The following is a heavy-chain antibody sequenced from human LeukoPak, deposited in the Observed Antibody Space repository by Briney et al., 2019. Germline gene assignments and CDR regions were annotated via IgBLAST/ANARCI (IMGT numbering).Heavy chain of an antibody. CDR1: GGTFSSYA. V-gene: IGHV1-2*02. CDR3: ARDSDPTYYFDSGPYHAY. CDR2: INTNSGGT. Sequence: ASVKVSCKASGGTFSSYAISWVRQAPGQGLEWMGWINTNSGGTNYAQKFQGRVTMTRDTSISTAYMELSRLKSDDTAVYYCARDSDPTYYFDSGPYHAYWGQGTLVTVSS. J-gene: IGHJ4*02. D-gene: IGHD3-10*01.